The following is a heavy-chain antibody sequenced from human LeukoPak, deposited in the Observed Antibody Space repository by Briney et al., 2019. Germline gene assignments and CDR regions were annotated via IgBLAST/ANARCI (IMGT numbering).Heavy chain of an antibody. V-gene: IGHV4-59*01. CDR3: ARDGDGFYIGSFDY. J-gene: IGHJ4*02. Sequence: SETLSLTCAVYGGSFSGYYWSWIRQPPGKGLEWIGYIYYSGSTNYNPSLKSRVTISVDTSKNQFSLKLSSVTAADTAVYYCARDGDGFYIGSFDYWGQGTLVTVSS. D-gene: IGHD5-24*01. CDR1: GGSFSGYY. CDR2: IYYSGST.